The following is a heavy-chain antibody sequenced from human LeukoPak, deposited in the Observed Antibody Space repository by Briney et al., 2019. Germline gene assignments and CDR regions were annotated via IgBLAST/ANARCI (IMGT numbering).Heavy chain of an antibody. V-gene: IGHV4-59*08. J-gene: IGHJ5*02. CDR3: ARHTSSAWYSWFDP. D-gene: IGHD6-19*01. CDR2: IHYGGSA. CDR1: GGSISGDF. Sequence: SETLSLTCTVSGGSISGDFWSWIRQPPGKGLEWVGVIHYGGSAKYNPSLKSRVSMSVDTSKNQFSLRLRSVTAADTAVYYCARHTSSAWYSWFDPWGQGTLVTVSS.